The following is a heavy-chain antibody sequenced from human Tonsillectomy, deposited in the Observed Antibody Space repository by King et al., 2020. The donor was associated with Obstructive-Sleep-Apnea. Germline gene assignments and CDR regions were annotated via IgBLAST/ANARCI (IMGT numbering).Heavy chain of an antibody. D-gene: IGHD2-8*01. CDR3: ARDVGAKGGRLGVDY. V-gene: IGHV1-18*04. J-gene: IGHJ4*02. Sequence: VQLVESGVEVKKSGASVKVSCKASAYTFTSYGFSWVRQAPGQGLEWMGWISAYNGNRDYAQNFLGRVTMTTDTSTSTAYMELRGLGTDETAGYYRARDVGAKGGRLGVDYWGQGTLVTVSS. CDR2: ISAYNGNR. CDR1: AYTFTSYG.